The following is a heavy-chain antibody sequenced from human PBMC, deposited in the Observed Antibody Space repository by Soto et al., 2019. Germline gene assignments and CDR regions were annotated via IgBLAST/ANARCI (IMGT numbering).Heavy chain of an antibody. CDR2: ISAYNGDT. CDR1: GYTFTSYG. V-gene: IGHV1-18*04. Sequence: GASVKVSCKASGYTFTSYGITWVRQAPGQDLEWMGWISAYNGDTNYAQRLQGRVTMTKDTSTSTVYMELKSLESDDTAVYYCARDQEYSTSGLYWFDLWGQGTLVTVSS. CDR3: ARDQEYSTSGLYWFDL. J-gene: IGHJ5*02. D-gene: IGHD6-6*01.